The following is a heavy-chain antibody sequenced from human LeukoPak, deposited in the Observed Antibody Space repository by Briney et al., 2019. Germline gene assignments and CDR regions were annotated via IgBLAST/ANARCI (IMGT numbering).Heavy chain of an antibody. CDR3: AKDRLYSGSWDS. D-gene: IGHD1-26*01. Sequence: PGGSLRLSCAASGFTFSSYTMNWVRQAPGKGLEWVSSISSGSSYIYYADSVKGRFTISRDNSKNTMYLQMNSLRVEDTAVYYCAKDRLYSGSWDSWGRGTLVTVSS. J-gene: IGHJ4*02. V-gene: IGHV3-21*04. CDR2: ISSGSSYI. CDR1: GFTFSSYT.